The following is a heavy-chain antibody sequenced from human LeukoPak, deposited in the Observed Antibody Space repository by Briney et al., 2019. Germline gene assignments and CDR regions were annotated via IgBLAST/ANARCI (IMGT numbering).Heavy chain of an antibody. V-gene: IGHV4-34*01. J-gene: IGHJ4*02. CDR3: ARGSSHFDK. Sequence: SDTLSLTCAVYGGSFSDYYWTWIRQAPGKGLEWIGEINRGDYNPSLKSRVTISVDTCKNQFSLKLTSVTAADTGVYYCARGSSHFDKWGQGTLVTVSS. CDR1: GGSFSDYY. CDR2: INRG.